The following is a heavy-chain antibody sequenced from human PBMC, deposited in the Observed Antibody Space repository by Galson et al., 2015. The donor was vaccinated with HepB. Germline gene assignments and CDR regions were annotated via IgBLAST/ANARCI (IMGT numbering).Heavy chain of an antibody. D-gene: IGHD4-17*01. CDR2: IYSGGST. CDR1: GFTVSSNY. CDR3: ARLTTVTTWYYFDY. V-gene: IGHV3-66*04. Sequence: SLRLSCAASGFTVSSNYMSWVRQAPGKGLEWVSVIYSGGSTYYADSVKGRFTISRDNSKNTLYLQMNSLRAEDTAVYYCARLTTVTTWYYFDYWGQGTLVTVSS. J-gene: IGHJ4*02.